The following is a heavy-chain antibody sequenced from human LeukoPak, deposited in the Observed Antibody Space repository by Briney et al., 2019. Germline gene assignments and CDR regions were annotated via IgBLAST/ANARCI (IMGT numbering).Heavy chain of an antibody. CDR1: GFTFSSYA. J-gene: IGHJ4*02. CDR2: ISYDGSNK. D-gene: IGHD6-19*01. Sequence: GGSLRLSCAASGFTFSSYAMHWVRQAPGKGLEWVAVISYDGSNKYYADSVKGRFTISRDNSKNTLYLQMNSLRAEDTAVYYCAKSSGSGWLDGYWGQGTLVTVSS. V-gene: IGHV3-30*04. CDR3: AKSSGSGWLDGY.